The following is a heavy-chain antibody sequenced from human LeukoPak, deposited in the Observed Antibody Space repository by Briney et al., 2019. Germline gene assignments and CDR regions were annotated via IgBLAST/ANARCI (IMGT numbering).Heavy chain of an antibody. D-gene: IGHD5/OR15-5a*01. V-gene: IGHV3-11*05. J-gene: IGHJ4*02. CDR2: ISPDGFYT. Sequence: GGSLRLSCAGSGFIFSDFHINWIRQSPGKGLEWVAYISPDGFYTTYGASVKGRFFISRDNAKNSVSLQMNSLRVEDTAVYFCASDQVSGVFDYWGQGARVTVS. CDR1: GFIFSDFH. CDR3: ASDQVSGVFDY.